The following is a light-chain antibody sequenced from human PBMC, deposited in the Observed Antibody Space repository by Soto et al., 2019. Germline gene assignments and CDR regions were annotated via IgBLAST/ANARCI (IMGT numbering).Light chain of an antibody. V-gene: IGKV1-33*01. Sequence: DIQMTQSPSSLSASVGDRVTITCRASQGIDNSLNWFQQKPGKAPKVLIYDASTLETGVPPRFSGSGFGTDFTFIIASLQPEDFATYYCQQYDTLPATFGGGTRVDIK. J-gene: IGKJ4*01. CDR1: QGIDNS. CDR2: DAS. CDR3: QQYDTLPAT.